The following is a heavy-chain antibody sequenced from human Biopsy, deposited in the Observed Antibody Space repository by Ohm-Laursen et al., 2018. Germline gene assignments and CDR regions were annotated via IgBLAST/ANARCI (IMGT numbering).Heavy chain of an antibody. Sequence: VASVKVSCEASGGTFSNYAISWVRQAPGEGLEWMGGIIAVSGLVNYAPKFQGRVSITADKSTTTAYMELSNLKSEDTAVYYCATPFQYYDSWGGYPPFDHWGQGTLVTVSS. CDR2: IIAVSGLV. D-gene: IGHD3-3*01. J-gene: IGHJ4*02. CDR1: GGTFSNYA. V-gene: IGHV1-69*10. CDR3: ATPFQYYDSWGGYPPFDH.